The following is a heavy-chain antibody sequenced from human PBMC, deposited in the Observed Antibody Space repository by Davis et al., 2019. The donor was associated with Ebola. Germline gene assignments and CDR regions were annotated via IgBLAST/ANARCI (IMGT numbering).Heavy chain of an antibody. V-gene: IGHV3-7*03. CDR1: GFTFSSYW. J-gene: IGHJ6*02. CDR3: AKGSLYGSRSITAGMDV. Sequence: PGGSLRLSCAASGFTFSSYWMSWVRQAPGKGLEWVANIKQDGSEKYYVDSVKGRFTISRDNAKNSLYLQMNSLRAEDTAVYYCAKGSLYGSRSITAGMDVWGQGTTVTVSS. D-gene: IGHD4-17*01. CDR2: IKQDGSEK.